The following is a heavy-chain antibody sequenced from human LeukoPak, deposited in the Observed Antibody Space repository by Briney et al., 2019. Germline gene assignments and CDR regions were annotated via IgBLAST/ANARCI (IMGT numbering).Heavy chain of an antibody. J-gene: IGHJ3*02. CDR2: ISDSGSTTI. D-gene: IGHD6-19*01. Sequence: PGGSLRLSCAASGFSFSDYYMSWIRQAPGKGLEWVSYISDSGSTTIYYADSVKGRFTISRDNSKNTLYLQMNSLRAEDTAVYYCAKDRAAVAVDGYAFDIWGQGTMVTVSS. CDR3: AKDRAAVAVDGYAFDI. CDR1: GFSFSDYY. V-gene: IGHV3-11*01.